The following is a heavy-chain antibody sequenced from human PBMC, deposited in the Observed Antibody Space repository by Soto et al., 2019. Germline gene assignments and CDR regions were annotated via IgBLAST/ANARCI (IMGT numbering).Heavy chain of an antibody. J-gene: IGHJ3*02. CDR1: GYSISSGYY. CDR3: ARDGSGLLYDSSGYYLPNDAFDI. V-gene: IGHV4-38-2*02. Sequence: SETLSLTCAVSGYSISSGYYWGRIRQPPGKGLEWIGSIYHSGSTYYNPSLKSRVTISVDTSKNQFSLKLSSVTAADTAVYYCARDGSGLLYDSSGYYLPNDAFDIWGQGTMVTVSS. D-gene: IGHD3-22*01. CDR2: IYHSGST.